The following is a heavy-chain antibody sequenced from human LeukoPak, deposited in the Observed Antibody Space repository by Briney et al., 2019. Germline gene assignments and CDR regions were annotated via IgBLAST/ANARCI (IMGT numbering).Heavy chain of an antibody. Sequence: PGGSLTLSCAASAFTFSYYWMNWVRQAPGKGLEWEALIKQDGSENYYVDSVKGRFTISRDNAKNSLYLQINTLRAEDTAMYYCLRDRGYSTYDCGGQGTLVTVSS. CDR1: AFTFSYYW. CDR3: LRDRGYSTYDC. J-gene: IGHJ4*02. D-gene: IGHD6-13*01. V-gene: IGHV3-7*01. CDR2: IKQDGSEN.